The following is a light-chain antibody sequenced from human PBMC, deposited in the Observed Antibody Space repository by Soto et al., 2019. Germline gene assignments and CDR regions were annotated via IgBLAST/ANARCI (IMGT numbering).Light chain of an antibody. CDR1: TSNIGSNY. J-gene: IGLJ3*02. Sequence: QSALTQPPSVSSAAGLKVTISCSGSTSNIGSNYVSWYQQLPGTAPKLLIYDNNRRPSGIPDRFSASKSGTSATLGITGLQTGDEADYYCATWDSSLSGGVFGGGTKVTVL. V-gene: IGLV1-51*01. CDR3: ATWDSSLSGGV. CDR2: DNN.